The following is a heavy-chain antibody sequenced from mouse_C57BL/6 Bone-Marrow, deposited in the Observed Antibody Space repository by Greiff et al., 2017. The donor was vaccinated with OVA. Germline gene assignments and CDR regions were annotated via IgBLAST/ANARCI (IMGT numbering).Heavy chain of an antibody. J-gene: IGHJ2*01. D-gene: IGHD2-4*01. CDR1: GFSFNTYA. CDR3: VRGMGDYDGVDY. V-gene: IGHV10-1*01. Sequence: DVHLVESGGGLVQPKGSLKLSCAASGFSFNTYAMNWVRQAPGKGLEWVARIRSKSNNYATYYADSVKDRFTISRDDSESMLYLQMNNLKTEDTAMYYCVRGMGDYDGVDYWGQGTTLTVSS. CDR2: IRSKSNNYAT.